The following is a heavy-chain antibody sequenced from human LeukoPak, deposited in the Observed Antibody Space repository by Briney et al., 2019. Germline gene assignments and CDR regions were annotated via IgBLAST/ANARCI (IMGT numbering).Heavy chain of an antibody. CDR2: ISWNSGSI. CDR1: GFTFSSYE. V-gene: IGHV3-9*01. J-gene: IGHJ4*02. CDR3: AKDKYYDSSGYYDY. D-gene: IGHD3-22*01. Sequence: PGGSLRLSCAASGFTFSSYEMNWVRQAPGKGLEWVSGISWNSGSIGYADSVKGRFTISRDNAKKSLYLQMNSLRAEDTALYYCAKDKYYDSSGYYDYWGRGTLVTVSS.